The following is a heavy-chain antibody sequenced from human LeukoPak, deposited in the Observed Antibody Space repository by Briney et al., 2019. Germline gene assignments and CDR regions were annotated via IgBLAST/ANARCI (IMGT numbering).Heavy chain of an antibody. CDR1: GGTFSSYA. Sequence: ASVKVSCKASGGTFSSYAISWVRQAPGQGLEWMGGIIPIFGTANYAQKFQGRVTITTDESTSTAYMELSSLRSEDTAVYYCARDHSDPGLFFDYWGQGTLVTVSS. D-gene: IGHD2-15*01. CDR3: ARDHSDPGLFFDY. CDR2: IIPIFGTA. J-gene: IGHJ4*02. V-gene: IGHV1-69*05.